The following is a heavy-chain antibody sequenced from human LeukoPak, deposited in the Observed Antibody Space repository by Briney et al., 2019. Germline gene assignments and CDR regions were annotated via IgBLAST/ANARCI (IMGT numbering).Heavy chain of an antibody. D-gene: IGHD1-26*01. CDR2: IYYSGSN. CDR3: ARYIVGAFDY. Sequence: SETLSLTCTVPGGSISSSSYYWGWIRQPPGKGLEWIGSIYYSGSNYYNPSLKSRVTIAVDTSKNQFSLKLSSVTAADTAVYYCARYIVGAFDYWGQGTLVTVSS. CDR1: GGSISSSSYY. V-gene: IGHV4-39*07. J-gene: IGHJ4*02.